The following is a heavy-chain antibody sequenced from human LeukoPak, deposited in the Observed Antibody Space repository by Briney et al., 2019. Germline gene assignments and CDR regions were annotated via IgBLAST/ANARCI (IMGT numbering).Heavy chain of an antibody. CDR1: GFTSSNAW. D-gene: IGHD4/OR15-4a*01. CDR3: TTFDYAAFLI. V-gene: IGHV3-15*01. Sequence: GGSLTLSCAVAGFTSSNAWMSWVRQAPGKGLEWVGRIKSKTDGGTRDYAAPVKGRFTISRDDSKNTLYLQMNSLKTEDTAVYYCTTFDYAAFLIWGQGTMVTVSS. J-gene: IGHJ3*02. CDR2: IKSKTDGGTR.